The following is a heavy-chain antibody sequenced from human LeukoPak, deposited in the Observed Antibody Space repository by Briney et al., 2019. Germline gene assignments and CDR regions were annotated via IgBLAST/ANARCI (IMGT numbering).Heavy chain of an antibody. D-gene: IGHD3-22*01. Sequence: GGSLRLSCAVSGFTVSGNYMSWVRQAPGKGLEWVANINQDGSQKYHVDSVKGRFTISRDNAKNSLHLQMNSLRAEDTAVYYCARVFSSGYSDYWGQGTLVTVSS. J-gene: IGHJ4*02. CDR3: ARVFSSGYSDY. CDR2: INQDGSQK. V-gene: IGHV3-7*01. CDR1: GFTVSGNY.